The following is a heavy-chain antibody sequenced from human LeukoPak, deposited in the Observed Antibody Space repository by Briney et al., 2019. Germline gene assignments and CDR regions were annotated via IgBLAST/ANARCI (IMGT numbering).Heavy chain of an antibody. CDR3: ARGDCSSTICYSPMDV. CDR2: IYRSGST. V-gene: IGHV4-38-2*02. D-gene: IGHD2-2*01. J-gene: IGHJ6*03. Sequence: SETLSLTCTVSGYSISSGYCWVWIRQTPGKGLEWIGSIYRSGSTNYNPSLKSRVTISVDTSKNQFSLKVNSVTAADTALYYCARGDCSSTICYSPMDVWGKGTTVTVSS. CDR1: GYSISSGYC.